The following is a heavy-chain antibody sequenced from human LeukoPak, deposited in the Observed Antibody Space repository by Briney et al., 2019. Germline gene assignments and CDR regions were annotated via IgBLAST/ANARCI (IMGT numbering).Heavy chain of an antibody. J-gene: IGHJ4*02. V-gene: IGHV3-33*08. Sequence: PGRSLRLSCAASGFTFSNFGMHWVRQAPGKGLEWVAVIWYDGSNKYYADSVKGRFTISRDNSKNTLYLQMNSLRAEDTAVYYCARTYSSGPGTGISYWGQGTLVTVSS. CDR2: IWYDGSNK. CDR3: ARTYSSGPGTGISY. CDR1: GFTFSNFG. D-gene: IGHD6-19*01.